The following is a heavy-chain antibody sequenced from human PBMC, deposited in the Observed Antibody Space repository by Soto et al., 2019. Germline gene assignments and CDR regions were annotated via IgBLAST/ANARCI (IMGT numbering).Heavy chain of an antibody. CDR2: VSPPFRTS. V-gene: IGHV1-69*01. D-gene: IGHD3-10*01. CDR1: GVSFNNNG. CDR3: ARVLYYDSGGYCPYGMDV. J-gene: IGHJ6*02. Sequence: QVQLVQSGAEVKKPGSSVKVSCKTSGVSFNNNGIGWVRQAPGHGLEWMGGVSPPFRTSNYARKFQGRILITAYAFTGTVNMELSSLTTEDTAQYYCARVLYYDSGGYCPYGMDVWGQVTTVTVSS.